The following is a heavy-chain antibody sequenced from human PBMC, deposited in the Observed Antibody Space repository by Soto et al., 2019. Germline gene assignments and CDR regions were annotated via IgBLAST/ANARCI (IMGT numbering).Heavy chain of an antibody. V-gene: IGHV3-21*01. J-gene: IGHJ3*02. CDR3: ARPRTQGYCSGGSCYGSYAFDI. D-gene: IGHD2-15*01. Sequence: GGSLRLSCAASGFTFSSYSMNWVRQAPEKGLEWVSSISSSSSYIYYADSVKGRFTISRDNAKNSLYLQMNSLRAEDTAVYYCARPRTQGYCSGGSCYGSYAFDIWGQGIMVTVSS. CDR2: ISSSSSYI. CDR1: GFTFSSYS.